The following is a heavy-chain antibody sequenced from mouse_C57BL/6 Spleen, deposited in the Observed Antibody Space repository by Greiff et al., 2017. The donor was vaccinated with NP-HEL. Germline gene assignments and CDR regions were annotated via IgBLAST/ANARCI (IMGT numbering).Heavy chain of an antibody. CDR2: INPNNGGT. V-gene: IGHV1-26*01. CDR3: ARRAY. CDR1: GYTFTDYY. Sequence: EVEMQQDGPELVKPGASVKISCKASGYTFTDYYMNWVKQSHGKSLEWIGDINPNNGGTSYNQKFKGKATLTVDKSSSTAYMELRSLTSEDSAVYYCARRAYWGKGTTLTVSS. J-gene: IGHJ2*01.